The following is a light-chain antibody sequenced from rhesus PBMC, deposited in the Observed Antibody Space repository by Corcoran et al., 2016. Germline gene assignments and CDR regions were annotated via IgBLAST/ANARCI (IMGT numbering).Light chain of an antibody. J-gene: IGKJ2*01. Sequence: EVVLTQSPATLSLSPGEVATLSCRASESVSSRLAWYQPKTGSAPRLLIYGASSRVTGIPDRFSGSGSATGFTLASSRLEPDDVAVYFYQKSYVWSYSFGQGTKVEIK. V-gene: IGKV3-17*02. CDR1: ESVSSR. CDR2: GAS. CDR3: QKSYVWSYS.